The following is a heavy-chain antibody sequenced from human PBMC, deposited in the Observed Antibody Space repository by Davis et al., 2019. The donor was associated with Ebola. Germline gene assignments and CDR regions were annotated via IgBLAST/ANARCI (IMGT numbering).Heavy chain of an antibody. D-gene: IGHD2-2*01. J-gene: IGHJ6*02. Sequence: GGSLRLSCAASGFTFGENAVNWVRQVPGKGLEWIAFIRSKIHGGTIEYAASVKDRFILSRDDSKNIAYLEMNSLKTEDTALYYCSQGVPADDRIHYYGMDVWGQGTTVTVSS. CDR2: IRSKIHGGTI. CDR1: GFTFGENA. CDR3: SQGVPADDRIHYYGMDV. V-gene: IGHV3-49*04.